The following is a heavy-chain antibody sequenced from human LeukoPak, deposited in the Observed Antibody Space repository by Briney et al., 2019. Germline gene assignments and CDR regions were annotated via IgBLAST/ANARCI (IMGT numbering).Heavy chain of an antibody. CDR1: GYTFTGYY. V-gene: IGHV1-2*02. CDR2: INPNSGGT. J-gene: IGHJ6*03. D-gene: IGHD6-13*01. CDR3: ARDRGAAASYYYMDF. Sequence: ASVKVSCKASGYTFTGYYMHWVRQAPGQGLEWMGWINPNSGGTNYAQKFQGRVTMTRDTSISTAYMELSRLRSDDTAVYYCARDRGAAASYYYMDFWGKGTTVTVSS.